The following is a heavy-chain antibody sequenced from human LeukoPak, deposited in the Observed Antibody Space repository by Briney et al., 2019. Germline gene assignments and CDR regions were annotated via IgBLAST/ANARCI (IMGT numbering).Heavy chain of an antibody. D-gene: IGHD3-10*01. CDR3: ARDPNKGENDSRGSRFDP. J-gene: IGHJ5*02. V-gene: IGHV1-2*02. Sequence: GSVKVSCKASGYTFTGYYMHWVRQAPGQGLEWMGWINPNSGGTNYAQKFQGRVTMTRDTSISTAYMELSRLRSDDTAVYYCARDPNKGENDSRGSRFDPWGQGTLVTVSS. CDR2: INPNSGGT. CDR1: GYTFTGYY.